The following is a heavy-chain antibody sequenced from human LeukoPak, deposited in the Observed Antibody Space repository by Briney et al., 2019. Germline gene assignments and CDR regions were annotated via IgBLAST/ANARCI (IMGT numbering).Heavy chain of an antibody. CDR1: GGSISSYY. V-gene: IGHV4-4*07. Sequence: SETLSLTCTVSGGSISSYYWSWIRQPAGKGLEWIGRIYTSGSTNYNPSLKSRVTMSVDTSKNQFSLKLSSVTAADTAVYYCAREGGSGSYHSNWFGPWGQGTLVTVSS. J-gene: IGHJ5*02. CDR2: IYTSGST. D-gene: IGHD1-26*01. CDR3: AREGGSGSYHSNWFGP.